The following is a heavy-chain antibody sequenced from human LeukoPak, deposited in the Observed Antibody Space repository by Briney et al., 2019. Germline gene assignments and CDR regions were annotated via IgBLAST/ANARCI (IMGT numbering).Heavy chain of an antibody. Sequence: GASVKVSCKASGYTFTSYCISWVRQAPGQGLEWMGWISAYDGNTNYAQKLQGRVTMTTDTSTSAAYMELRRLRSDDTAVYYCARPDPDYDILTGYYSPSYYFDYWGQGTLVTVSS. CDR1: GYTFTSYC. J-gene: IGHJ4*02. D-gene: IGHD3-9*01. CDR2: ISAYDGNT. V-gene: IGHV1-18*04. CDR3: ARPDPDYDILTGYYSPSYYFDY.